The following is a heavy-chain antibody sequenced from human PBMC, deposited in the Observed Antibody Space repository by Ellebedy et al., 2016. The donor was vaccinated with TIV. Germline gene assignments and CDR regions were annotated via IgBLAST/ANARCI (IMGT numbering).Heavy chain of an antibody. D-gene: IGHD3-16*01. CDR3: ARGVITFGGPDRLYYFDY. CDR1: GYTFTSYA. V-gene: IGHV1-3*01. Sequence: ASVKVSCXASGYTFTSYAMHWVRQAPGQRLEWMGWINAGNGNTKYSQKFQGRVTITRDTSASTAYMELSSLRSEDTAVYYCARGVITFGGPDRLYYFDYWGQGTLVTVSS. J-gene: IGHJ4*02. CDR2: INAGNGNT.